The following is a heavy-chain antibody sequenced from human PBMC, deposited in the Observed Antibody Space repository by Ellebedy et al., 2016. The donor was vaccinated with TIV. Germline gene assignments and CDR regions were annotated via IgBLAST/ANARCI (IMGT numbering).Heavy chain of an antibody. CDR2: ISGSGGST. Sequence: GESLKISXAASGFTFSSYAMSWVRQAPGKGLEWVSAISGSGGSTYYADSVKGRFTISRDNSKNTLYLQMNSLRAEDTALYYCASRPGNFPPYCFNYWGQGALVTVSS. CDR1: GFTFSSYA. V-gene: IGHV3-23*01. J-gene: IGHJ4*02. CDR3: ASRPGNFPPYCFNY.